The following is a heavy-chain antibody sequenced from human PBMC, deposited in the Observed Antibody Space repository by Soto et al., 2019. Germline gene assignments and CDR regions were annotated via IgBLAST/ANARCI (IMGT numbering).Heavy chain of an antibody. CDR3: VQSRCGGDCLQSYSAHAYYGLDV. J-gene: IGHJ6*02. CDR2: IYWDDDK. V-gene: IGHV2-5*02. D-gene: IGHD2-21*02. Sequence: QITLKESGPTLVKPTQTLTLTCTFSGFSLSTIGVGVGWIRQPPGKALEWLALIYWDDDKRYSPSLKSRLTVTTDTSKTQVDLTMTNMDPVDTATYYGVQSRCGGDCLQSYSAHAYYGLDVWGQGTTVTVSS. CDR1: GFSLSTIGVG.